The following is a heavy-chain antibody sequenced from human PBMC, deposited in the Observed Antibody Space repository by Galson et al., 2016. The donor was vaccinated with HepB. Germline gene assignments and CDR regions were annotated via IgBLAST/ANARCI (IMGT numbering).Heavy chain of an antibody. Sequence: SLRLSCAASGFTFRSYGMHWFRQAPGKGLEWVAVIWFDGSEKYYADSVEGRFTISRDNAKNSLYLQMNSLRDEDTALYYCARGLDSWGQGTMVTVSS. V-gene: IGHV3-33*01. D-gene: IGHD2-21*01. CDR1: GFTFRSYG. CDR3: ARGLDS. J-gene: IGHJ3*01. CDR2: IWFDGSEK.